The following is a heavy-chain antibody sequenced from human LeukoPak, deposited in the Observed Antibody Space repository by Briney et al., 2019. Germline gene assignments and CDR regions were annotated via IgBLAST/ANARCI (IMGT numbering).Heavy chain of an antibody. V-gene: IGHV1-69*05. CDR1: GGTFSSYA. CDR3: AIATIFGYYYYYYMDV. Sequence: ASVKVSCKASGGTFSSYAISWVRQAPGQGLEWMGGIIPVFGTANYAQKFQGRVTITTDESTSTAYMELSSLRSEDTAVYYCAIATIFGYYYYYYMDVWGKGTTVTVSS. D-gene: IGHD3-3*01. CDR2: IIPVFGTA. J-gene: IGHJ6*03.